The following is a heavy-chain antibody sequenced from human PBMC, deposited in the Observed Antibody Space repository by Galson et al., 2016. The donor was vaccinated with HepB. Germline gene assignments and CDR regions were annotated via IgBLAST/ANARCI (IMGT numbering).Heavy chain of an antibody. Sequence: SLRLSCAASGFPFSSYAMSWVRQAPGKGLAWVSTISGAGTASYAYSVKGRSTISRDNSKNTLDLQMDSLRVEDTALYFCFRVPRFYDDYSSGFGDCWGQGTLLTVSS. CDR1: GFPFSSYA. CDR3: FRVPRFYDDYSSGFGDC. V-gene: IGHV3-23*01. CDR2: ISGAGTA. D-gene: IGHD2-15*01. J-gene: IGHJ4*02.